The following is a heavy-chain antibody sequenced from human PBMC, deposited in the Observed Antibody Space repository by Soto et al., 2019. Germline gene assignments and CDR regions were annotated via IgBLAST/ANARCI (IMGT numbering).Heavy chain of an antibody. CDR3: AKEGQYYDILTGYRSYYGMDV. D-gene: IGHD3-9*01. CDR2: ISYDGSNK. J-gene: IGHJ6*01. CDR1: GFTFSSYG. V-gene: IGHV3-30*18. Sequence: QVQLVESGGGVVQPGRSLRLSCAASGFTFSSYGMHWVRQAPGKGLEWVAVISYDGSNKYYADSVKGRFTISRDNSKNTVYLQMNSLRAEDTAVYYCAKEGQYYDILTGYRSYYGMDVW.